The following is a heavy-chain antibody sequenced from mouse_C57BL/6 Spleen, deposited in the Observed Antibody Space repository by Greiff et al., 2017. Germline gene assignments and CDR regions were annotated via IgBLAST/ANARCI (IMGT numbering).Heavy chain of an antibody. CDR1: GYSITSGYY. V-gene: IGHV3-6*01. CDR3: ASSNSYFDY. Sequence: VQLKESGPGLVKPSQSLSLTCSVTGYSITSGYYWNWIRQFPGNKLEWMGYISYDGSNNCNPSLKNRISITRDTSKNQFFLKLNSVTTEDTATYYCASSNSYFDYWGQGTTLTVSS. J-gene: IGHJ2*01. D-gene: IGHD2-5*01. CDR2: ISYDGSN.